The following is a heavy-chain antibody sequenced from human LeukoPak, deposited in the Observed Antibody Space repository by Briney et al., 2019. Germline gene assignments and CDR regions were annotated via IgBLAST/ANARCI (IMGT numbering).Heavy chain of an antibody. J-gene: IGHJ4*02. CDR2: IIPIFGTA. V-gene: IGHV1-69*13. Sequence: SVKVSCKASGGTFSSYAISWVRQAPGQGLEWMGGIIPIFGTANYAQKFQGRVTIAADESTSTAYMELSSLRSEDTAVYYCARTRRPLTGYYPIDYWGQGTLVTVSS. D-gene: IGHD3-9*01. CDR3: ARTRRPLTGYYPIDY. CDR1: GGTFSSYA.